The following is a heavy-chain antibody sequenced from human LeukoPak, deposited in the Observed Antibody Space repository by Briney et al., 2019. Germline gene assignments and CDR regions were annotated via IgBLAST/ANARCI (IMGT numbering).Heavy chain of an antibody. Sequence: PSQTLSLTCTVSGGSISSYYWSWIRQPPGKGLEWIGYIYYSGSTNYNPSLKSRVTISVDTSKNQFSLKLSSVTAADTAVYYCASTNRGGYSYGTLDYWGQGTLVTVSS. CDR2: IYYSGST. J-gene: IGHJ4*02. V-gene: IGHV4-59*01. D-gene: IGHD5-18*01. CDR3: ASTNRGGYSYGTLDY. CDR1: GGSISSYY.